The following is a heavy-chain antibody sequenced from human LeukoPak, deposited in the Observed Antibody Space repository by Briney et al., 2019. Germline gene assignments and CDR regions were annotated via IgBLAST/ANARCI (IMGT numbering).Heavy chain of an antibody. CDR3: ARAPTYGDYKT. V-gene: IGHV4-59*01. D-gene: IGHD4-17*01. CDR2: IYYSGST. CDR1: GGSISSYY. J-gene: IGHJ4*02. Sequence: PSETLSLTCTVSGGSISSYYWSWIRQPPGKGLEWIGYIYYSGSTNYNPSLKSRVTISVDTSKNQFSLKLSSVTAADTAVYYCARAPTYGDYKTWGQGTLVTVSS.